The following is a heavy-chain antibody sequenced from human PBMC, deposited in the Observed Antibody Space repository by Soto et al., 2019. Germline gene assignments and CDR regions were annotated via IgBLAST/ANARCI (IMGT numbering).Heavy chain of an antibody. CDR1: GFTFRSYA. Sequence: QVQLVESGGGVVQPGRSLRLSCAASGFTFRSYAMHWVRQAPGKGLEWVAVISFDGTKKYYADSVKGRFTISRDNSKNTLYLQMNSLRAEDTAVYYCARVGDYGSGSYGYGMDVWGQGTTVTVSS. CDR2: ISFDGTKK. J-gene: IGHJ6*02. V-gene: IGHV3-30-3*01. D-gene: IGHD3-10*01. CDR3: ARVGDYGSGSYGYGMDV.